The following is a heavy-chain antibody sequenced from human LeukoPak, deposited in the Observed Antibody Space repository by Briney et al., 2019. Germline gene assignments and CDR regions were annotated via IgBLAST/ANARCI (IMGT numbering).Heavy chain of an antibody. J-gene: IGHJ3*02. CDR2: IIPIFGTA. Sequence: ASVKVSCKASGGTFSSYAISWVRQAPGHGLEWMGGIIPIFGTANYAQKFQGRVTITADESTSTAYMELSSLRSEDTAVFFFKQKTAYEILTGYYSGAFDIWGQGTMVTVSS. V-gene: IGHV1-69*13. D-gene: IGHD3-9*01. CDR1: GGTFSSYA. CDR3: KQKTAYEILTGYYSGAFDI.